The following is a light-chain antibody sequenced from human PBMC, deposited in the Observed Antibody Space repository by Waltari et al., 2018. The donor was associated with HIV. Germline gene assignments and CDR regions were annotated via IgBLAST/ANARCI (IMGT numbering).Light chain of an antibody. Sequence: QSVLTQPPSASGTPGQRVAISCSGSSSNIGSNSVNWYQQVSGTAPKLIINSNNQRPSGGPGRFSGSKSGTAGSLAISALQSEDEADYYCAAWDDNRNTVVFGGGTKLTVL. CDR1: SSNIGSNS. CDR2: SNN. J-gene: IGLJ2*01. V-gene: IGLV1-44*01. CDR3: AAWDDNRNTVV.